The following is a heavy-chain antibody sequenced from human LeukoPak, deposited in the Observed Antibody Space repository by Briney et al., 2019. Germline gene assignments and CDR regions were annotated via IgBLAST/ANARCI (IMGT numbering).Heavy chain of an antibody. V-gene: IGHV4-59*01. Sequence: PSETLSLTCTVSGGSISPYYWSWIRQPPGKGLEWIGYIYYNGITSYKPSLKGRVTISVDTSKKQFALKLSSVTGADTAVYYCARGYYYDNSGYPDALDIWGQGTMVTVSS. D-gene: IGHD3-22*01. CDR2: IYYNGIT. J-gene: IGHJ3*02. CDR1: GGSISPYY. CDR3: ARGYYYDNSGYPDALDI.